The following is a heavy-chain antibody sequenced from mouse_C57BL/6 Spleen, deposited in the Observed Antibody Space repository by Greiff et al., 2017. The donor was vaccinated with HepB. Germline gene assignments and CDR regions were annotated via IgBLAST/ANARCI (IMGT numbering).Heavy chain of an antibody. CDR1: GYTFTSYW. CDR3: PRSLLLRGGNYAMDY. Sequence: QVQLQQPGAELVRPGSSVKLSCKASGYTFTSYWLHWVKQRPIQGLEWIGNIDPSDSETHYNQKFKDKATLTVDKSSSTAYMQLSSLTSEDSAVYYCPRSLLLRGGNYAMDYWGQGTSVTVSS. CDR2: IDPSDSET. V-gene: IGHV1-52*01. J-gene: IGHJ4*01. D-gene: IGHD1-1*01.